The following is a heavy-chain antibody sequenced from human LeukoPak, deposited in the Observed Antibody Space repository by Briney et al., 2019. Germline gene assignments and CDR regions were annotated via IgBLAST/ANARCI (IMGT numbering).Heavy chain of an antibody. J-gene: IGHJ5*02. CDR2: IGGRDGST. Sequence: GGSLRLSCAASGFTFSSYGMSWVRQAPGKGLEWVSAIGGRDGSTYYADSVKGRFTISRDNSKNTLYLQTNSLRAEDTAVYYCARTLTTVVTPGASWFDPWGQGTLVTVSS. CDR3: ARTLTTVVTPGASWFDP. D-gene: IGHD4-23*01. V-gene: IGHV3-23*01. CDR1: GFTFSSYG.